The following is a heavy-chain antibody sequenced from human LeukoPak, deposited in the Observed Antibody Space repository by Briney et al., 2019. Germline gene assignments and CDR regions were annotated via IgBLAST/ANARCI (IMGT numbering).Heavy chain of an antibody. CDR1: GGTFSSYA. V-gene: IGHV1-69*13. J-gene: IGHJ4*02. CDR3: ARDLWFDGGANDY. CDR2: IIPIFGTA. D-gene: IGHD3-10*01. Sequence: SVKVSCKASGGTFSSYAISWVRQAPGQGLEWMGGIIPIFGTANYAQRFQGRVTITADESTSTAYMELSSLRSEDTAVYYCARDLWFDGGANDYWGQGTLVTVSS.